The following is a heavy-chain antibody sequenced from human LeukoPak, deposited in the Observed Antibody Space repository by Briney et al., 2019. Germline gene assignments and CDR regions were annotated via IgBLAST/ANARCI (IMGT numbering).Heavy chain of an antibody. CDR2: IYHSGST. CDR1: GDSISSGDYY. CDR3: ARGYSSSWYLNWFDP. V-gene: IGHV4-38-2*02. D-gene: IGHD6-13*01. J-gene: IGHJ5*02. Sequence: SETLSLTCTVSGDSISSGDYYWSWIRQPAGKGLEWIGSIYHSGSTYYNPSLKSQVTISVDTSKNQFSLKLTSVTAADTAVYYCARGYSSSWYLNWFDPWGQGTLVTVSS.